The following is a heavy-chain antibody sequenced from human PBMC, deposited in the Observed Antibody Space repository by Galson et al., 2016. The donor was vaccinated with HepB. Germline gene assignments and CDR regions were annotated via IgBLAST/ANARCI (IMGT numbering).Heavy chain of an antibody. V-gene: IGHV3-13*01. CDR2: IGTAGDT. Sequence: SLRLSCAASGFTFSDYDMHWVRQGIGKGLEWVSTIGTAGDTYFPGSVKGRFTISRENAKNSLYLQMNSLRAEDTAVYYCATVGTKWELLSWGQGTLVTVSS. CDR3: ATVGTKWELLS. CDR1: GFTFSDYD. J-gene: IGHJ5*02. D-gene: IGHD1-26*01.